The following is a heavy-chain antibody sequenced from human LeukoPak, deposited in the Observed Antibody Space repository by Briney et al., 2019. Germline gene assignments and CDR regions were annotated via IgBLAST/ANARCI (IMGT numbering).Heavy chain of an antibody. J-gene: IGHJ5*02. CDR2: IDYSGRS. Sequence: SETLSLTCTVPGDSISSSTDYWGWIRQPPGGGVEWIGSIDYSGRSYYKPSLKSRVTMSVDTSRNQFSLKLTSVTAADTAVYYCARQLYGDFVNYFDPWGQGTLVTVSS. D-gene: IGHD4-17*01. V-gene: IGHV4-39*01. CDR3: ARQLYGDFVNYFDP. CDR1: GDSISSSTDY.